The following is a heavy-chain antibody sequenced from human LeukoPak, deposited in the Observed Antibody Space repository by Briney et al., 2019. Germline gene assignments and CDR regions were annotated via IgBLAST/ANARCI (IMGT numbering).Heavy chain of an antibody. V-gene: IGHV1-8*01. CDR3: ARARSEDYYDSSGYYYWSVLSGKQNSRTQYYFDY. Sequence: ASVKVSCKASGYTFTSYDINWVRQATGQGLEWMGWMNPNSGNTGYAQKFQGRVTMTGNTSISTAYMELSSLRSEDTAVYYCARARSEDYYDSSGYYYWSVLSGKQNSRTQYYFDYWGQGTLVTVSS. CDR2: MNPNSGNT. D-gene: IGHD3-22*01. J-gene: IGHJ4*02. CDR1: GYTFTSYD.